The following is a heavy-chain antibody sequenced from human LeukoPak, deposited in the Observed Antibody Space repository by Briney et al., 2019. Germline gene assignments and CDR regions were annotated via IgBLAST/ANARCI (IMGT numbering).Heavy chain of an antibody. D-gene: IGHD3-10*01. J-gene: IGHJ4*01. CDR3: ARSYSQ. CDR2: IYYRGST. CDR1: VGPLSIHY. Sequence: PSETLSLTCMDSVGPLSIHYGSSIRQPPGKGLEWIGYIYYRGSTNYTPYLKSRVTISVDTSKNQCSLKLSSVTAGDAAVYYCARSYSQWGQGTLVTVSS. V-gene: IGHV4-59*08.